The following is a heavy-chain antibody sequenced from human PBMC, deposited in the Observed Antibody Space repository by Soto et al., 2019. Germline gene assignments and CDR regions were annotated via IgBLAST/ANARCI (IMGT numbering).Heavy chain of an antibody. V-gene: IGHV3-30*03. J-gene: IGHJ6*02. CDR1: GFTFSSYG. D-gene: IGHD5-18*01. CDR3: ATNVDTAMVTGYYYYYGMDV. CDR2: ISYDGSNK. Sequence: QVQLVESGGGVVQPGRSLRLSCAASGFTFSSYGMHWVRQAPGKGLEWVAVISYDGSNKYYADSVKGRFTISRDNSKNTLYLQMNSLRAEDTAVYYCATNVDTAMVTGYYYYYGMDVWGQGTTVTVSS.